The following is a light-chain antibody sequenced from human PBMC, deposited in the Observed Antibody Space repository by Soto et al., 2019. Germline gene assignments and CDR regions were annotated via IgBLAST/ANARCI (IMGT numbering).Light chain of an antibody. J-gene: IGLJ3*02. CDR3: AAWDDSLSGPNWV. Sequence: QAVLTQPPSASGTPGQRVTISCSGSSSNIGSNYVYWYQQLPGTAPKLLIYRNNQRPSGVPDRFFGSKSGTSASLAISGLRSEDEADYYCAAWDDSLSGPNWVFGGGTKLTVL. CDR2: RNN. CDR1: SSNIGSNY. V-gene: IGLV1-47*01.